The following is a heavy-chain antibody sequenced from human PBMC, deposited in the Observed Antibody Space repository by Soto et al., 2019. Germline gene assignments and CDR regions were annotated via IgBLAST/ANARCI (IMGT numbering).Heavy chain of an antibody. J-gene: IGHJ4*02. CDR2: ISSNGGTT. CDR3: VKGGVVTARPFDY. Sequence: GGSLRLSCSASEFTFSNYAMHWVRQAPGKGLEYVSAISSNGGTTYYADSVKGRFTISRDNSKNTLYLQMSSLRADDTAVYYCVKGGVVTARPFDYWGQGTLVTVSS. V-gene: IGHV3-64D*06. CDR1: EFTFSNYA. D-gene: IGHD2-21*02.